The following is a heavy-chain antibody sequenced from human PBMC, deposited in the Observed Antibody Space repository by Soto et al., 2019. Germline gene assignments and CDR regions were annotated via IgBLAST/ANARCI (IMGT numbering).Heavy chain of an antibody. D-gene: IGHD2-15*01. CDR2: VKSDGTTA. V-gene: IGHV3-74*01. Sequence: GGSLRLSCEASGFAFTSYWMHWVRQAPGKGLVWVAGVKSDGTTATYADSVRGRFTISRDNAKNTLYLQMNSLSAEDTAVYYCASLFDSTYSPRPFDFCGQGTNVTVSS. CDR3: ASLFDSTYSPRPFDF. CDR1: GFAFTSYW. J-gene: IGHJ4*02.